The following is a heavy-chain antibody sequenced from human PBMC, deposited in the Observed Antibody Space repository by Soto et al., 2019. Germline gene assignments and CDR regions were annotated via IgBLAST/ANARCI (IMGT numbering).Heavy chain of an antibody. CDR2: INHSGSP. CDR1: GGSFSGYY. D-gene: IGHD1-26*01. J-gene: IGHJ4*02. V-gene: IGHV4-34*01. CDR3: ARAGGRRYYRADDY. Sequence: QVQLQQWGAGLLKPSETLSLTCAVYGGSFSGYYWSWIRQPPGKGLEWIGEINHSGSPNYNPSLKSRGTISVATANIQSSLQLSSVTAAGAALDYWARAGGRRYYRADDYWGQGTLVTVSS.